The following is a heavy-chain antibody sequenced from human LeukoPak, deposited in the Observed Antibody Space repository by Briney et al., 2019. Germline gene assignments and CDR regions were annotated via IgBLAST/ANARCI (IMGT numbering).Heavy chain of an antibody. CDR3: AKDPPYTSTWPDALDI. Sequence: ASVKVSCKASGYTFTTFGINWLRQAPGQGLEWMGWINTNTGNPTYAQGFTGRFVFSLDTSVSTAYLQISSLEAEETAVYYCAKDPPYTSTWPDALDIWGQGAMVTVSS. D-gene: IGHD6-13*01. V-gene: IGHV7-4-1*02. CDR2: INTNTGNP. J-gene: IGHJ3*02. CDR1: GYTFTTFG.